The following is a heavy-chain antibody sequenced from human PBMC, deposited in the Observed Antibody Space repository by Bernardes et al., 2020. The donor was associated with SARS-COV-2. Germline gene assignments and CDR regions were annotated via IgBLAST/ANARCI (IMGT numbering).Heavy chain of an antibody. Sequence: ASVKVSCKASGYTFTSYGISWVRQAPGQGLEWMGWISAYNGNTNYAQKLQGRVTMTTDTSTSTAYMELRSLRSDDTAVYYCARDRIQLWFDYYYGMDVWGQGTTVTVSS. CDR1: GYTFTSYG. J-gene: IGHJ6*02. V-gene: IGHV1-18*01. CDR2: ISAYNGNT. D-gene: IGHD5-18*01. CDR3: ARDRIQLWFDYYYGMDV.